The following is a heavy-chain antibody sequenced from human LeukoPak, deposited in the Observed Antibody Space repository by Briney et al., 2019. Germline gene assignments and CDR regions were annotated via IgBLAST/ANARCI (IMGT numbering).Heavy chain of an antibody. CDR3: ARGRRTEVDY. V-gene: IGHV3-23*01. Sequence: GGTLRLSCAASGFTFSNIAMSWVRQVPGKGLEWVSTISVSGGNTYYADSVKGRFTISRDNSKNTLYLQMNSLRAEDTAVYYCARGRRTEVDYWGQGTLVTVSS. D-gene: IGHD1-1*01. CDR1: GFTFSNIA. CDR2: ISVSGGNT. J-gene: IGHJ4*02.